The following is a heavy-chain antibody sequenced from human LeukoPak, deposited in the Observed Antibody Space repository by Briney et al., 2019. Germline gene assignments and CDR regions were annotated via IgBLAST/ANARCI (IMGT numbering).Heavy chain of an antibody. V-gene: IGHV3-23*01. D-gene: IGHD3-3*01. CDR3: AKDLVNYDFWSGFDP. CDR2: ISGSGGST. CDR1: GFTFSSYA. J-gene: IGHJ5*02. Sequence: GGSLRLSCAASGFTFSSYAMHWVRQAPGKGLEWVSAISGSGGSTYYADSVKGRFTISRDNSKNTLYLQMNSLRAEDTAVYYCAKDLVNYDFWSGFDPWGQGTLVTVSS.